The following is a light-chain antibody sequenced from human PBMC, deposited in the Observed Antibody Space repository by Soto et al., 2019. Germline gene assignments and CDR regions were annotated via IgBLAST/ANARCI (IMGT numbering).Light chain of an antibody. Sequence: EIVLTQSPGTLSLSPGERATLSCRASQSVGRNYLAWYQQKLGQAPRLLIHGASNRATGIPDRFSDSGSGTDFILTISRLEPEDFAVYYCQQYASSPLTFGGGTKVEIK. CDR2: GAS. CDR1: QSVGRNY. J-gene: IGKJ4*01. CDR3: QQYASSPLT. V-gene: IGKV3-20*01.